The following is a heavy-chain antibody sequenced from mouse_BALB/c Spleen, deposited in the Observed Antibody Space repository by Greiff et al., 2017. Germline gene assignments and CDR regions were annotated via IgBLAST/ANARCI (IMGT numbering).Heavy chain of an antibody. CDR1: GYSFTGYF. D-gene: IGHD1-2*01. CDR3: GKGLRLRAMDY. Sequence: EVKLMESGPELVKPGASVKISCKASGYSFTGYFMNWVKQSHGKSLEWIGRINPYNGDTFYNQKFKGKATLTVDKSSSTAHMELLSLTSEDSAVYYCGKGLRLRAMDYWGQGTSVTVSS. J-gene: IGHJ4*01. CDR2: INPYNGDT. V-gene: IGHV1-37*01.